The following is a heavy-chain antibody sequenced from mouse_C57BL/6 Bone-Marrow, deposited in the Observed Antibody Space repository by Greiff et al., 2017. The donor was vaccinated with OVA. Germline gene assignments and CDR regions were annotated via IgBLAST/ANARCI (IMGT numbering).Heavy chain of an antibody. Sequence: DVKLVESGGGLVQPGGSLKLSCAASGFTFSDYYMYWVRQTPEKRLEWVAYISNGGGSTYYPDTVKGRFTISRDNAKNTLYLQMSRLKSEDTAMYYCARQLSRGFAYWGQGTLVTVSA. J-gene: IGHJ3*01. CDR3: ARQLSRGFAY. CDR2: ISNGGGST. D-gene: IGHD1-1*02. V-gene: IGHV5-12*01. CDR1: GFTFSDYY.